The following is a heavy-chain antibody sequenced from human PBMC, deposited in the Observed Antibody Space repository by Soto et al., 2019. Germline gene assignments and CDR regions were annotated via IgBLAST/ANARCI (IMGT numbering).Heavy chain of an antibody. CDR3: ARDSTVVVPADLSLGPQDAFDI. V-gene: IGHV3-23*01. CDR2: ITNTGGDT. D-gene: IGHD2-2*01. Sequence: PVGSLRLSCAASGFTFSSNAMSWVRQAPGKGLEWVSVITNTGGDTLYADSVKGRFTISRDNFKNTLYLQMNSLRAEDTAVYYCARDSTVVVPADLSLGPQDAFDIWGQGTMVTVSS. J-gene: IGHJ3*02. CDR1: GFTFSSNA.